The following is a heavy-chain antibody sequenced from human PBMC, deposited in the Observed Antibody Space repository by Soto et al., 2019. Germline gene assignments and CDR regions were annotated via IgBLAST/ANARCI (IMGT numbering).Heavy chain of an antibody. CDR2: IYYNGNT. D-gene: IGHD7-27*01. CDR1: GGSISNHY. Sequence: SETLSLTCTVSGGSISNHYWSWIRQPPGKGLEWIGYIYYNGNTNYNPSLKSRVTMSVDTSKNQISLKLSSVTAADKAVYYCTRANWYSEYWGQGTLVTVSS. CDR3: TRANWYSEY. V-gene: IGHV4-59*11. J-gene: IGHJ4*02.